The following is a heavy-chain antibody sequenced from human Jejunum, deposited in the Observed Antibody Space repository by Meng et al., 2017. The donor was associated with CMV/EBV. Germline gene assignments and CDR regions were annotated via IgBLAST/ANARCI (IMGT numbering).Heavy chain of an antibody. Sequence: SCKASGYTFTSYAIRWVRQAPGQRPEWMGWINTANGNTKYSQKFQGRVTTTRDTSASTAYMELNSLRSGDTAVYYCSIDTSGYHYKYWGQGTLVTVSS. CDR3: SIDTSGYHYKY. D-gene: IGHD3-22*01. CDR2: INTANGNT. J-gene: IGHJ4*02. CDR1: GYTFTSYA. V-gene: IGHV1-3*04.